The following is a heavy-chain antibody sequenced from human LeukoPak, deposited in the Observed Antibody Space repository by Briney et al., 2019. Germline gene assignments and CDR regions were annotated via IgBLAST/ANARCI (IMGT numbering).Heavy chain of an antibody. J-gene: IGHJ6*02. D-gene: IGHD3-16*01. CDR2: IYPNSGGT. Sequence: ASVKVSCKASGYTFTGYYMHSVRQAPGPGREWMGWIYPNSGGTNYAQKFQGRVTMTRDSSIRTAYMELSRLRSDDTAVYYCARDLYVDTLYYYGMDVWGQGTTVTVSS. V-gene: IGHV1-2*02. CDR3: ARDLYVDTLYYYGMDV. CDR1: GYTFTGYY.